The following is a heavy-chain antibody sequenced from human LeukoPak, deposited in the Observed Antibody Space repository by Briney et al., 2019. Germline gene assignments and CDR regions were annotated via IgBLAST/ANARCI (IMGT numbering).Heavy chain of an antibody. CDR3: AREGAHSSGWSPFDH. Sequence: PSETLSLTCTVSGDSMRSFYWSFIRQPAGKGLEWIGRIHTSGTTWYNASLKSRVAMSVDTSKNQFSLRLTSVTAADTAVYYCAREGAHSSGWSPFDHWGQGILVTVSS. CDR2: IHTSGTT. CDR1: GDSMRSFY. D-gene: IGHD3-22*01. V-gene: IGHV4-4*07. J-gene: IGHJ4*02.